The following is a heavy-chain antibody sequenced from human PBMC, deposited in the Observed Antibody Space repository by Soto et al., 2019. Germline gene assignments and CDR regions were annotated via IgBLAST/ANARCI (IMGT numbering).Heavy chain of an antibody. J-gene: IGHJ5*02. Sequence: HGESLKISCKASGYSFTDYWITWVRQMPGKGLEWMGRIDPRDSQSNYSPSFQGHVTISADKSSSTAYLQWNSLKASDTAMYYCARTGYGNWLDPWGQGALVTVSS. CDR3: ARTGYGNWLDP. CDR1: GYSFTDYW. D-gene: IGHD3-10*01. V-gene: IGHV5-10-1*01. CDR2: IDPRDSQS.